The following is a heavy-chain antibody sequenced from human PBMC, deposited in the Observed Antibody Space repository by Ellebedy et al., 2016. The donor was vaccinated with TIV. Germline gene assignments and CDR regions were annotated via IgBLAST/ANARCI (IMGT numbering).Heavy chain of an antibody. CDR2: IYYSGST. CDR3: AIDPIVGPTPYYFDS. D-gene: IGHD1-26*01. V-gene: IGHV4-39*07. Sequence: MPGGSLRLSCTVSGGSVDNSAHYWTWVRQPPGKGLQWIAKIYYSGSTYYNPSLKSRVTISLNTSKNQFSLRLTSVTAADTAVYYCAIDPIVGPTPYYFDSWGQGTLVTVSS. CDR1: GGSVDNSAHY. J-gene: IGHJ4*02.